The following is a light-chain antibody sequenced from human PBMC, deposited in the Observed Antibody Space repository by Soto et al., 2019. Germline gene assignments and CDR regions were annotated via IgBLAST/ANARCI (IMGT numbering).Light chain of an antibody. CDR2: AAS. CDR1: QSISTW. CDR3: QQSYSTSWT. J-gene: IGKJ1*01. V-gene: IGKV1-39*01. Sequence: DIQMTQSPSTLSASVGDRVSIACRASQSISTWLAWYQQKTGKAPKLLIYAASSLQSGVPSRFSGSGSGTDFNLTISSLQTEDFATYYCQQSYSTSWTFGQGTKVDIK.